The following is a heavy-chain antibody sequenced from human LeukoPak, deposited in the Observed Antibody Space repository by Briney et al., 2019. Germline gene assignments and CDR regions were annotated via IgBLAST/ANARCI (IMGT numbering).Heavy chain of an antibody. CDR3: ARGMCCTPTTFYYIDA. CDR2: IKQDGSEK. Sequence: QTGGSLRLSCAASGFTFSNYWMSWVRQAPGKGLEWVANIKQDGSEKYYVDSVKGRFTISRDNAKNSLYLEMNSLRAEDTAVYYCARGMCCTPTTFYYIDAWGKGTTVTVSS. V-gene: IGHV3-7*01. CDR1: GFTFSNYW. D-gene: IGHD2-15*01. J-gene: IGHJ6*03.